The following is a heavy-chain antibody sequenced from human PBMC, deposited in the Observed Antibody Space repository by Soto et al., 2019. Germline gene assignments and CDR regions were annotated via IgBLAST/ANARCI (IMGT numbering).Heavy chain of an antibody. CDR3: AHKGPEDWPLDY. Sequence: PTLVNPTQTLTLTCTFSGFSLSTSGVGVGWIRQPPGKALEWLALIYWDDSKHYSPSLRSRLTITKDTSKNQVVLTMTNMDPMDTGTYYCAHKGPEDWPLDYWGQGTLVTVSS. D-gene: IGHD3-9*01. V-gene: IGHV2-5*02. CDR1: GFSLSTSGVG. CDR2: IYWDDSK. J-gene: IGHJ4*02.